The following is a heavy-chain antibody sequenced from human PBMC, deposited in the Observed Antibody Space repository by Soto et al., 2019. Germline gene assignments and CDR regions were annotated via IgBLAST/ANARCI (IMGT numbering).Heavy chain of an antibody. Sequence: QVQLVQSGAEVKKPGSSVKVSCKASGGTFSSYAISWVRQAPGQGLEWMGGIIPIFGTANYAQKFQGRVTIXXDXSXXTAYMELSSLRSEDTAVYYCARDLGSLITMPLVDYWGQGTLVTVSS. J-gene: IGHJ4*02. V-gene: IGHV1-69*12. CDR3: ARDLGSLITMPLVDY. CDR2: IIPIFGTA. D-gene: IGHD3-10*01. CDR1: GGTFSSYA.